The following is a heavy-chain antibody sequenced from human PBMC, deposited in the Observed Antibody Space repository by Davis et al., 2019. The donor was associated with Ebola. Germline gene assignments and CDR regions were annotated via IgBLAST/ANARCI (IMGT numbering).Heavy chain of an antibody. CDR3: ARSRSGYLTSLFDL. CDR2: IYPGDFDT. Sequence: GESLKISCKGSGYSFTSYWIAWVRQMPGKGLEWMGIIYPGDFDTRYSPSFQGQVTISADKSISTAYLQWSSLKASDTAMYYCARSRSGYLTSLFDLGGQGTMVTVSS. CDR1: GYSFTSYW. V-gene: IGHV5-51*01. D-gene: IGHD3-22*01. J-gene: IGHJ3*01.